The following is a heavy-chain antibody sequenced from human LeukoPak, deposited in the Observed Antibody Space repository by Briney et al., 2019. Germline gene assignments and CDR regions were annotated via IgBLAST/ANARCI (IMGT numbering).Heavy chain of an antibody. V-gene: IGHV3-33*01. CDR1: GFTFSSYG. Sequence: PRGSLRLSCAASGFTFSSYGMHWVRQAPGKGLEWVAVIWYDGSNKYYADSVKGRFTISRDNSKNTLYLQMNSLGAEDTAVYYCAREGEYYCSGGSCYSGIHFDYWGREPWSPSPQ. J-gene: IGHJ4*02. CDR2: IWYDGSNK. D-gene: IGHD2-15*01. CDR3: AREGEYYCSGGSCYSGIHFDY.